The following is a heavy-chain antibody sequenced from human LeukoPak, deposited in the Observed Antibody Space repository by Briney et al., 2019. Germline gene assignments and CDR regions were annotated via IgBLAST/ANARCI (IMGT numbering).Heavy chain of an antibody. CDR3: ARDYGRGVPAAMAYYYYMDV. J-gene: IGHJ6*03. V-gene: IGHV3-48*01. CDR1: GFTFSSYS. CDR2: ISSSSSTI. D-gene: IGHD2-2*01. Sequence: GGSLRLSCAASGFTFSSYSMNWVRQAPGKGLEWVSYISSSSSTIYYADSVKGRFTISRDNSKNTLYLQMNSLRAEDTAVYYCARDYGRGVPAAMAYYYYMDVWGKGTTVTVSS.